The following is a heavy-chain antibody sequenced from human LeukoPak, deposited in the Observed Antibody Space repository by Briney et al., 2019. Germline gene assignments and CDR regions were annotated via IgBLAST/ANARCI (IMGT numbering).Heavy chain of an antibody. CDR3: ARESGYGDYVGP. CDR2: IYSGGST. D-gene: IGHD4-17*01. CDR1: GFTFSNYW. Sequence: GGSLRLSCAASGFTFSNYWMNWVRQAPGKGLEWVSVIYSGGSTYYADSVKGRFTISRDNSKNTLYLQMNSLRAEDTAVYYCARESGYGDYVGPWGQGTLVTVSS. V-gene: IGHV3-53*01. J-gene: IGHJ5*02.